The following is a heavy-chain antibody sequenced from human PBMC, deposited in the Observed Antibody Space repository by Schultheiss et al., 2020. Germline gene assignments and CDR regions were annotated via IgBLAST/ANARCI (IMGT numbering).Heavy chain of an antibody. Sequence: GGSLRLSCAASGFTFSSYGMHWVRQAPGKGLEWVAVIWYDGSNKYYADSVKGRFTISRDNSKNTLYLQMNSLRAEDTAVYYCARGGYYYDSSGYYRLIDYWGQGTLVIVHS. V-gene: IGHV3-33*01. CDR2: IWYDGSNK. J-gene: IGHJ4*02. D-gene: IGHD3-22*01. CDR1: GFTFSSYG. CDR3: ARGGYYYDSSGYYRLIDY.